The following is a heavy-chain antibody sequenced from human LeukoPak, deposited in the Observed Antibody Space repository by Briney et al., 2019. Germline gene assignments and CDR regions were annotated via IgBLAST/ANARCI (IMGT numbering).Heavy chain of an antibody. J-gene: IGHJ6*02. CDR3: TRDKTGPYDYYGMDV. D-gene: IGHD3-10*01. CDR1: GFTFSSYW. CDR2: IKLDGSEK. V-gene: IGHV3-7*01. Sequence: GGSLRLSCVGSGFTFSSYWMSWVRQAPGKGVEWVANIKLDGSEKHYVDSVKGRFTISRDNAKNLTYLQMNSLRGDDTAVYYCTRDKTGPYDYYGMDVWGQGTTVTVSS.